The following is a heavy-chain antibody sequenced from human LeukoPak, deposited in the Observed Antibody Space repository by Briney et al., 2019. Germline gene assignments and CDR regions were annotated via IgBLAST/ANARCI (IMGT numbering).Heavy chain of an antibody. J-gene: IGHJ4*02. CDR3: ARGGLRTPDDY. CDR2: ISAYNGNT. V-gene: IGHV1-18*01. D-gene: IGHD4-17*01. CDR1: GYTFTSYG. Sequence: ASVKVSCKASGYTFTSYGISWVRQAPGQGLEWMGWISAYNGNTNYAQKLQRRITMTTDTSKNTAYMELRSLRSDDTAVYCCARGGLRTPDDYWGQGTLVTVSS.